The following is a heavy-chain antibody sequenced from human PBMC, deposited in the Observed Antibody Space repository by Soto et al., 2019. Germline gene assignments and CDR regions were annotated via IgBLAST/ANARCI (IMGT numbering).Heavy chain of an antibody. V-gene: IGHV4-59*01. J-gene: IGHJ4*02. CDR2: MYYSGGT. CDR1: GGSLSGYN. D-gene: IGHD6-13*01. CDR3: ARVFSWGYTSTWYYFYN. Sequence: QVQLQEAGPGLVKPSETLSLTCTVAGGSLSGYNWSWIRQPPGKGLEWIGYMYYSGGTKYNPSLKSRVSISVDTSKNQISLKLRSVTAADTAVYYCARVFSWGYTSTWYYFYNWGQGTLVTVSS.